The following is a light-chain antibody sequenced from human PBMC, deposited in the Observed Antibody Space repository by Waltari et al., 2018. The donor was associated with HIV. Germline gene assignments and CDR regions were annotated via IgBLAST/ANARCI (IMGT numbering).Light chain of an antibody. Sequence: EIVLTQSPGTLSLSPGERATLSCRASRTISNKNLAWYQQKPGQPPRLLIFDASARATGVPERFSGSGSGTDFTLTINNLKPEDVGVFYCQQYETSPLTFGGGTKVDVK. CDR3: QQYETSPLT. V-gene: IGKV3-20*01. J-gene: IGKJ4*01. CDR2: DAS. CDR1: RTISNKN.